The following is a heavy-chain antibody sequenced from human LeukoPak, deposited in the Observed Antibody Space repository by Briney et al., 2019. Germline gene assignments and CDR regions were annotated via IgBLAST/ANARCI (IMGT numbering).Heavy chain of an antibody. V-gene: IGHV3-53*01. Sequence: QPGGSLRLSCAASGFTISSYWMNWVRQAPGKGLEWVSVIYSGGSTYYADSVKGRFTISRDNSKNTLYLQMNSLRAEDTAVYYCARDNAITMMVYWGQGTLVTVSS. CDR3: ARDNAITMMVY. J-gene: IGHJ4*02. CDR2: IYSGGST. D-gene: IGHD3-22*01. CDR1: GFTISSYW.